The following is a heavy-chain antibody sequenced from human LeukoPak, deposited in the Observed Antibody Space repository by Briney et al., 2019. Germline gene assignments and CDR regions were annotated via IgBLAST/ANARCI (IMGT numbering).Heavy chain of an antibody. V-gene: IGHV4-59*01. Sequence: SETLSLTCTVSGGSISTYYWSWIRQPPGKGLECIGYIYYSGSTNYNPSLKSRVTISVDTSKNQFPLKLSSVTAADTAVYYCARAVKVYSPSYGMDVWGQGTTVTVSS. D-gene: IGHD5-18*01. CDR2: IYYSGST. CDR3: ARAVKVYSPSYGMDV. CDR1: GGSISTYY. J-gene: IGHJ6*02.